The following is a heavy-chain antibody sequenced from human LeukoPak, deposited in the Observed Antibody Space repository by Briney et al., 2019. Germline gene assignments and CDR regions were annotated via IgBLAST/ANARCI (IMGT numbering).Heavy chain of an antibody. CDR1: EFTVSSNY. CDR2: IYSGGST. V-gene: IGHV3-53*01. CDR3: ARGADGVSSNSRGWFDP. D-gene: IGHD2-15*01. Sequence: GGSLRLSCAASEFTVSSNYMSWVRQAPGKGLEWVSIIYSGGSTFYADSVKGRFTISRDNAKNSLYLQMNSLRAEDTAVYSCARGADGVSSNSRGWFDPWGQGTLVTVSS. J-gene: IGHJ5*02.